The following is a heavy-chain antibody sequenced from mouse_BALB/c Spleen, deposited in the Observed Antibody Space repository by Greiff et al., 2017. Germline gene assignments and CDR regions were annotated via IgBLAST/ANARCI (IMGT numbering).Heavy chain of an antibody. J-gene: IGHJ4*01. CDR1: GYSFTGYF. V-gene: IGHV1-20*02. CDR3: ARSETGMDY. D-gene: IGHD4-1*01. Sequence: EVQLQQSGPELVKPGASVKISCKASGYSFTGYFMNWVMQSHGKSLEWIGRINPYNGDTFYNQKFKGKATLTVDKSSSTAHMELRSLASEDSAVYYCARSETGMDYWGQGTSVTVAS. CDR2: INPYNGDT.